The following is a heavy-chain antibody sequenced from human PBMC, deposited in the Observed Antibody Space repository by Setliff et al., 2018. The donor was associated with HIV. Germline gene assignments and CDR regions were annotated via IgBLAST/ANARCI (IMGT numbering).Heavy chain of an antibody. V-gene: IGHV1-69*10. Sequence: SVKVSCKASGGTLSSYAISWVRQAPGQGLEWMGGIIPILGIANYAQKFQGGVTITADESTSTAYMELSSLRSEDTAVYYCARDLGYCSGGSCYSHFDYWGQGTLVTVSS. CDR1: GGTLSSYA. CDR3: ARDLGYCSGGSCYSHFDY. J-gene: IGHJ4*02. D-gene: IGHD2-15*01. CDR2: IIPILGIA.